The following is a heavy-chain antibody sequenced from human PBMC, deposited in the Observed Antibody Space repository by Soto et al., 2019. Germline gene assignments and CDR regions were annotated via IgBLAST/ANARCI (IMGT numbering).Heavy chain of an antibody. J-gene: IGHJ5*02. CDR3: SRGNWEVRFGP. V-gene: IGHV4-34*02. CDR2: INQYGSP. Sequence: QVQLQQWGAGLLKPSETLSLTCAVYGGSFSGYYWSWVRQPPGKGLEWIGEINQYGSPNYNPSLTGRVTISVDTSKNQFSLRLSSVTAADTAVYYCSRGNWEVRFGPWGQGTLVTVSS. D-gene: IGHD1-26*01. CDR1: GGSFSGYY.